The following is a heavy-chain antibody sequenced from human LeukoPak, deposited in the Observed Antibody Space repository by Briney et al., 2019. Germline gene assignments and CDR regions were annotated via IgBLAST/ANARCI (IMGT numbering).Heavy chain of an antibody. D-gene: IGHD4-17*01. V-gene: IGHV3-64*01. CDR1: GFTFSSYT. Sequence: GGSLRLSCAASGFTFSSYTVHWVRQAPGKGLECVSGISSNGGSTYYANSVKGRFTISRDNSKNTLYLQMGSLRAEDMAVYYCAREVDSGDSHYFDYWGQGTLVTVSS. J-gene: IGHJ4*02. CDR3: AREVDSGDSHYFDY. CDR2: ISSNGGST.